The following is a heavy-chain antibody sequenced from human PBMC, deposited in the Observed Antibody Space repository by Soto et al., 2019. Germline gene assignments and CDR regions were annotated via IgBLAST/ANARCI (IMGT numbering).Heavy chain of an antibody. CDR2: ISSSSSTI. CDR1: GFTFSSYS. J-gene: IGHJ6*03. CDR3: ARRDGRRWFGESDYYYYMVG. Sequence: PGGSLRLSCAASGFTFSSYSMNWVRQAPGKGLEWVSYISSSSSTIYYADSVKGRFTISRDNAKNSLYLQMNSLRAEDTAVYYCARRDGRRWFGESDYYYYMVGWGKGTTVTVSS. D-gene: IGHD3-10*01. V-gene: IGHV3-48*01.